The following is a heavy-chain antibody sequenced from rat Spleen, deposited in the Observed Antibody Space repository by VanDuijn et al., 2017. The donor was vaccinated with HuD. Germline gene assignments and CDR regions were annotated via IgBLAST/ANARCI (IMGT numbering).Heavy chain of an antibody. CDR2: INNAGTT. V-gene: IGHV3-3*01. D-gene: IGHD1-10*01. CDR1: GYSITSGYG. CDR3: ARRRGQVYNNYFDY. J-gene: IGHJ2*01. Sequence: EVQLQESGPGLVKPSQSLSLTCSVTGYSITSGYGWNWIRKFPGNKLEWMGYINNAGTTNYNPSLKSRISITRDTSKNQFFLQLNSVTTEDTATYYCARRRGQVYNNYFDYWGQGVMVTVSS.